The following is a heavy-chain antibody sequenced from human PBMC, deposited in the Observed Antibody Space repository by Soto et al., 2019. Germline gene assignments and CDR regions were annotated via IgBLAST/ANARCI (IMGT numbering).Heavy chain of an antibody. V-gene: IGHV3-33*01. D-gene: IGHD6-19*01. Sequence: GGSLRLSCAASGFTFSSYGMHWVRQAPGKGLEWVAVIWYDGSNKYYADSVKGRFTISRDNSKNTLYLQMNSLRAEDTAVYYCAREPQVVRYDSSGWPKTPYFDYWGQGTLVTVSS. CDR3: AREPQVVRYDSSGWPKTPYFDY. CDR1: GFTFSSYG. J-gene: IGHJ4*02. CDR2: IWYDGSNK.